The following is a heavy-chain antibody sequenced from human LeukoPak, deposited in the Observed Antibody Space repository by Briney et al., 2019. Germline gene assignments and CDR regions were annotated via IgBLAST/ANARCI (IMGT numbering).Heavy chain of an antibody. J-gene: IGHJ5*02. Sequence: SETLSLTCTVSGGSISSYYWSWIRQPPGKGLEWIGYIYYSGSTNYNPSHKSRVTISVDTSKNQFSLKLSSVTAADTAVYYCASQSSGYYLGWFDPWGQGTLVTVSS. CDR3: ASQSSGYYLGWFDP. V-gene: IGHV4-59*01. D-gene: IGHD3-22*01. CDR2: IYYSGST. CDR1: GGSISSYY.